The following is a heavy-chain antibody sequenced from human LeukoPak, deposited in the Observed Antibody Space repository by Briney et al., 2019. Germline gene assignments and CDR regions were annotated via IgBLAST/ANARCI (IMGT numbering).Heavy chain of an antibody. D-gene: IGHD6-19*01. CDR3: ARGGIAVAGTYYFDY. V-gene: IGHV3-11*06. CDR1: GFTFSDYY. J-gene: IGHJ4*02. Sequence: GGSLRLSCAASGFTFSDYYMSWIRQAPRKGLEWVSYISSSSSYTNYADSVKGRFTISRDNAKNSLYLQMNSLRAEDTAVYYCARGGIAVAGTYYFDYWGQGTLVTVSS. CDR2: ISSSSSYT.